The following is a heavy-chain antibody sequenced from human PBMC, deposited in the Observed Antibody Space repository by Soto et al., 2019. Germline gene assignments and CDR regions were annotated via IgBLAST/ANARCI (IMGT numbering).Heavy chain of an antibody. CDR2: ISGSGGST. J-gene: IGHJ6*02. V-gene: IGHV3-23*01. CDR3: AKDGVAAAGSYYYYYYGMDV. D-gene: IGHD6-13*01. Sequence: PGGSLRLSCAASGFTFSSYAMSWVRQAPGKGLEWVSAISGSGGSTYYADSVKGRFTISRDNSKNTLYLQMNSLRAEDTAVYYCAKDGVAAAGSYYYYYYGMDVWGQGTTVTVSS. CDR1: GFTFSSYA.